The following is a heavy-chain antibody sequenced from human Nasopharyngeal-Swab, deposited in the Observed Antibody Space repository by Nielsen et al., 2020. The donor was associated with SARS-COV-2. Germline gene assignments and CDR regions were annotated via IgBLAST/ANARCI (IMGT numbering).Heavy chain of an antibody. Sequence: SLNISCAASGFTFSGYGMHWVRQAPGKGLEWVAVISYDGSNKYYADSVKGRFTISRDNAKNSLYLQMNSLRADDTAVYYCARGVDSSSWYYFDYWGQGTLVTVSS. CDR2: ISYDGSNK. J-gene: IGHJ4*02. D-gene: IGHD6-13*01. CDR1: GFTFSGYG. CDR3: ARGVDSSSWYYFDY. V-gene: IGHV3-30*03.